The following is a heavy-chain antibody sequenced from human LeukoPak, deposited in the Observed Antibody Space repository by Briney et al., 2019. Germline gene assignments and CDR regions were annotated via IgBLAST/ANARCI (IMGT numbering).Heavy chain of an antibody. CDR2: FDPEDGET. CDR1: GYTLTELS. CDR3: ARGRGGVMVRGVIPSGDAFDI. J-gene: IGHJ3*02. D-gene: IGHD3-10*01. Sequence: GASVKVSCKVSGYTLTELSMHWVRQAPGKGLEWMGGFDPEDGETIYAQKFQGRVTMTEDTSTDTAYMELSSLRSEDTAVYYCARGRGGVMVRGVIPSGDAFDIWGQGTMVTVSS. V-gene: IGHV1-24*01.